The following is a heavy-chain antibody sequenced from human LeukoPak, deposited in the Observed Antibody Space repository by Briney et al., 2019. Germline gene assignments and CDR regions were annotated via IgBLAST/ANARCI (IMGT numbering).Heavy chain of an antibody. CDR1: GFTFDDYG. D-gene: IGHD5-18*01. V-gene: IGHV3-9*01. J-gene: IGHJ4*02. CDR3: AKARGYSYGDIDY. Sequence: GGSLRLSCAASGFTFDDYGMHWVRQAPGKGLEWVSGISWNSGSIGYADSVKGRFTISRDNAKNSLYLQMNSLRAEDTALYYCAKARGYSYGDIDYWGQGTLVTVSS. CDR2: ISWNSGSI.